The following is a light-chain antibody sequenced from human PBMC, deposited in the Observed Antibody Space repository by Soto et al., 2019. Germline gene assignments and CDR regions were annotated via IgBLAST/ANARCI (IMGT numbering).Light chain of an antibody. V-gene: IGLV2-14*01. Sequence: QSALTQPGSVSGSPGQTITISCTGTSSDVGGHNFVSWYQQHPGRAPKLMIYDVRNRPSGVSNRFSGSKSANTASLTISGLQAEDEADYYCSSYSSSGTLVFGGGTKLTVL. CDR2: DVR. CDR1: SSDVGGHNF. CDR3: SSYSSSGTLV. J-gene: IGLJ2*01.